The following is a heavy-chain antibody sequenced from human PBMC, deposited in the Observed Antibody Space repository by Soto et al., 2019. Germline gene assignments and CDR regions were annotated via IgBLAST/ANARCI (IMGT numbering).Heavy chain of an antibody. CDR3: ARDGPYSGTDAGYYYYGVDV. Sequence: GGSLRLSCAASGLTVSSNYMSWVRQAPGKGLEWVSTIYRVGSTYYADSVKGRFTISRDNSKNTLYLQMNSLRAEDTAVYFCARDGPYSGTDAGYYYYGVDVWGQGTTVTVSS. CDR2: IYRVGST. V-gene: IGHV3-53*01. D-gene: IGHD5-12*01. J-gene: IGHJ6*02. CDR1: GLTVSSNY.